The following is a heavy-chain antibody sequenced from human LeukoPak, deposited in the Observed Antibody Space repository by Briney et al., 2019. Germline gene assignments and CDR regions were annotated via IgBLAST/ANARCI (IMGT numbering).Heavy chain of an antibody. D-gene: IGHD4-17*01. V-gene: IGHV4-30-2*01. CDR2: IYHSGST. CDR1: GGSISSGGYA. Sequence: SETLSLTCAVSGGSISSGGYAWSCLPQPPGKGLDWIGYIYHSGSTYSNPSLKSRVTISVDRSKNQFSLKLSSVTAADTAVYYCRAMGPRYYFDYWGQGTLVTVSS. CDR3: RAMGPRYYFDY. J-gene: IGHJ4*02.